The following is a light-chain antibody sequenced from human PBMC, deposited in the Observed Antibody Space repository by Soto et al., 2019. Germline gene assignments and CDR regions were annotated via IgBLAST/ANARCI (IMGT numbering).Light chain of an antibody. CDR3: QQYGSSART. V-gene: IGKV3-20*01. J-gene: IGKJ2*01. Sequence: EIVLTQSPGTLSLSPGERATISCLASQSVGSSYLARYQQTPGQAPRLLIYGASSRATGIPDRFSGRGSGTDFTLTISRLEPEDVAGYYCQQYGSSARTFGQGTQLEIK. CDR2: GAS. CDR1: QSVGSSY.